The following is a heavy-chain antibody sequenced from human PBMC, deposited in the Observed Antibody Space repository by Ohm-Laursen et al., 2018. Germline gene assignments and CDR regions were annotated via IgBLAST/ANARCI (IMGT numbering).Heavy chain of an antibody. V-gene: IGHV3-7*03. Sequence: GSLRLSCAASGFTFSSYAMSWVRQAPGTGLEWVANIKQDGSEKYYVDSVKGRFTISRDNAKNSLYLQMDSLRAEDTALYYCAKGGVDISFYFAMDVWGQGTTVTVSS. D-gene: IGHD3-3*01. CDR1: GFTFSSYA. J-gene: IGHJ6*02. CDR3: AKGGVDISFYFAMDV. CDR2: IKQDGSEK.